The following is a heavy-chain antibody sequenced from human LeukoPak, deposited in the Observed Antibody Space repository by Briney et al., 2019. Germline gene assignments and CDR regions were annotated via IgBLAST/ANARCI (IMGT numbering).Heavy chain of an antibody. Sequence: AGGSLRLSCAASGFTFSSYGMSWVRQAPGKGLEWVSAISGSGGTTYYADSVKGRFTISRDNAKNSLYLQMNSLRAEDTAVYYCARDFGKRQYYYYYYYMDVWGKGTTVTISS. J-gene: IGHJ6*03. CDR3: ARDFGKRQYYYYYYYMDV. CDR1: GFTFSSYG. D-gene: IGHD3-10*01. CDR2: ISGSGGTT. V-gene: IGHV3-23*01.